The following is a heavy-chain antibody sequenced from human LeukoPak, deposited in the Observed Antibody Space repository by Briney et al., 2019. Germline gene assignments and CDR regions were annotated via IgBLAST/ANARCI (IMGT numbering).Heavy chain of an antibody. D-gene: IGHD3-9*01. V-gene: IGHV1-18*01. CDR3: ARGGGGLRYFDWLNAFDI. J-gene: IGHJ3*02. Sequence: GASVKVSCKASGYTFTSYGISWVRQAPGQGLEWMGWISAYNGNTNYAQKLQGRVTMTTDTSTSTAYMELRSLRSDDTAVYYCARGGGGLRYFDWLNAFDIWGQGTMVTVSS. CDR2: ISAYNGNT. CDR1: GYTFTSYG.